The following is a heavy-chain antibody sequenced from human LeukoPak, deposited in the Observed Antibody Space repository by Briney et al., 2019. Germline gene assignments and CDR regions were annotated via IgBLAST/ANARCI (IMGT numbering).Heavy chain of an antibody. CDR1: GASISSHY. CDR2: FYISGST. Sequence: SETLSLTCTVSGASISSHYWSWIRQPAGKGLEWIGRFYISGSTNYNPSLKSRVTMSVDTSKNQFSLKLSSVTAADTAVYYCARETRNYYYYYMDVWGKGTTVTVSS. J-gene: IGHJ6*03. CDR3: ARETRNYYYYYMDV. D-gene: IGHD1-1*01. V-gene: IGHV4-4*07.